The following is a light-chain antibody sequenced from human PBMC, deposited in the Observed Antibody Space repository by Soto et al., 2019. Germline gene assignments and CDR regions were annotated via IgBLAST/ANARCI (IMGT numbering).Light chain of an antibody. Sequence: QSALTQPASVSGSPGQSITISCTATSSDVGSFNYVSWYQHHPGKAPKLMIYEVTSRPSGVSNRFSGSKSGNTASLTFSGLQAEDEADYYCVSYATSTTLYVFGSGTKVTVL. CDR2: EVT. J-gene: IGLJ1*01. V-gene: IGLV2-14*01. CDR3: VSYATSTTLYV. CDR1: SSDVGSFNY.